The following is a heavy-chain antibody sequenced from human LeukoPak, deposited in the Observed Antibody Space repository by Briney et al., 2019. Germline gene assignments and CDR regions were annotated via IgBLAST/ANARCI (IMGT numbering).Heavy chain of an antibody. V-gene: IGHV3-21*01. J-gene: IGHJ4*02. CDR2: INSASNFI. Sequence: KPGGSLRLSCAASGFTFRTFTMHWVRQAPGKGLEWVSSINSASNFIYYADSVKGRFTISRDNAKNSLYLRMSSLKVEDTAVYYCARDSPYYFDSSGDYVSDYWGQGALVTVSS. CDR3: ARDSPYYFDSSGDYVSDY. CDR1: GFTFRTFT. D-gene: IGHD3-22*01.